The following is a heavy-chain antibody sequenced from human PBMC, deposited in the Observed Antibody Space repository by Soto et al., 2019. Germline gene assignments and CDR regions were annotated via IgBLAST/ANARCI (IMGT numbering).Heavy chain of an antibody. V-gene: IGHV4-61*01. Sequence: SETLSLTCTVSGDPVTSGSFYWSWIWQPPGKGLEWIGYVYYTGNTNNNPSLKSRVSISIDTSKNQFSLKLRSVTAADTAVYYCARKDYDSRLDFWGQGTLVTVSS. D-gene: IGHD3-22*01. CDR2: VYYTGNT. CDR3: ARKDYDSRLDF. J-gene: IGHJ4*02. CDR1: GDPVTSGSFY.